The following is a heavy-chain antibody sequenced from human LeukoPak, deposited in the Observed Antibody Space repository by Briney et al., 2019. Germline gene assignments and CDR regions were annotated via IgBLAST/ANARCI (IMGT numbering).Heavy chain of an antibody. Sequence: PGRSLRLSCAASGFTFSSYGMQWVRQAPGKGLEWVAVISYDGSNKYYADSVKGRFTISRDNSKNTLYQQMNSLRAEDTAVYYCAKWGIAAAYDYYYYYGMDVWGQGTTVTVSS. D-gene: IGHD6-13*01. J-gene: IGHJ6*02. CDR1: GFTFSSYG. CDR3: AKWGIAAAYDYYYYYGMDV. CDR2: ISYDGSNK. V-gene: IGHV3-30*18.